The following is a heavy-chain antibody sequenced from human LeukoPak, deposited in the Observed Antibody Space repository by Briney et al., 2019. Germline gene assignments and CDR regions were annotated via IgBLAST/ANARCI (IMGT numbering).Heavy chain of an antibody. CDR1: GFTFSSYD. CDR3: ARDSLEDGMDV. J-gene: IGHJ6*02. CDR2: IGTAGDT. D-gene: IGHD5-24*01. Sequence: GGSRRLSCAASGFTFSSYDMHWVRQATGKGLEWVSAIGTAGDTYYPGSVKGRFTISRENAKNSLYLQMNSLRAGDTAVYYCARDSLEDGMDVWGQGTTVTVSS. V-gene: IGHV3-13*01.